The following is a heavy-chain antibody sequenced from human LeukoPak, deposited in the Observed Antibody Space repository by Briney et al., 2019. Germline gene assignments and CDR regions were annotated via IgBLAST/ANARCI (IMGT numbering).Heavy chain of an antibody. J-gene: IGHJ4*02. CDR1: GFTFDDYA. CDR3: AKVSGWELLWGMTFDY. Sequence: SLXLSCAASGFTFDDYAMHWVRQAPGKGLEWVSGISWNSGSIGYADSVKGRFTISRDNAKNSLYLQMNSLRAEDTALYYCAKVSGWELLWGMTFDYWGQGTLVTVSS. CDR2: ISWNSGSI. D-gene: IGHD1-26*01. V-gene: IGHV3-9*01.